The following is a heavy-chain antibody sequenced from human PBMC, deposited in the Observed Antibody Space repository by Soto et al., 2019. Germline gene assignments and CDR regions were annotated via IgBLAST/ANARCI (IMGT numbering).Heavy chain of an antibody. CDR1: GVSISTSY. CDR2: IYYSGST. CDR3: ARGYFDWTYPFDY. J-gene: IGHJ4*02. V-gene: IGHV4-59*01. D-gene: IGHD3-9*01. Sequence: PSETLSLTCTVSGVSISTSYWSWIRQPPGKGLEWIGYIYYSGSTNYNPSLKSRVTISVDTSTNQFSLKLSSVTAADTAVYYCARGYFDWTYPFDYWGQGTLVTVSS.